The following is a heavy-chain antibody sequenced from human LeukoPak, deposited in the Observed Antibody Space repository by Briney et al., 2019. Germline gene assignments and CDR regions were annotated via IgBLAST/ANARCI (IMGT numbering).Heavy chain of an antibody. CDR3: AKGGACSGTRCYFDH. CDR1: GFAFSSYS. J-gene: IGHJ5*02. D-gene: IGHD2-2*01. Sequence: GGSLRLSCAASGFAFSSYSMNWVRQAPGKGLEWVSSISSSSAYIYYADSVKGRFTISRDNAKNSLYLQMNSLRAEDTAVYYCAKGGACSGTRCYFDHWGQGTLVTVSS. CDR2: ISSSSAYI. V-gene: IGHV3-21*01.